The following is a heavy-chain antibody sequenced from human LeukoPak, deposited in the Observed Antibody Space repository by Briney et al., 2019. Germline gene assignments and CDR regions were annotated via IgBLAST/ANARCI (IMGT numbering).Heavy chain of an antibody. V-gene: IGHV3-23*01. Sequence: GGSLRLSCAASGFTFSSYAMSWVRQAPGKGLEWVSAISGSGGSTYYADSVEGRFTISRDNSKNTLYLQMNSLRAEDTAVYYCANSALEYYDYVWGSYRTSDYWGQGTLVTVSS. J-gene: IGHJ4*02. D-gene: IGHD3-16*02. CDR1: GFTFSSYA. CDR3: ANSALEYYDYVWGSYRTSDY. CDR2: ISGSGGST.